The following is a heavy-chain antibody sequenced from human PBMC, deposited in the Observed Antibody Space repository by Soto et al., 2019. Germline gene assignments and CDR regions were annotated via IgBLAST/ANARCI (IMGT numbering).Heavy chain of an antibody. Sequence: EVQLLGSGGGSVQPGGSLRLSCVASGFSFSNYGMSWARQAPGKGLEWDSATSGSGETTYYADSVKGRFTISRDNSKNTLYLQMNSLRAEDTGVYYCAKDLGYDGSGIEIWGQGTLVTVSS. CDR2: TSGSGETT. CDR1: GFSFSNYG. V-gene: IGHV3-23*01. D-gene: IGHD3-10*01. J-gene: IGHJ4*02. CDR3: AKDLGYDGSGIEI.